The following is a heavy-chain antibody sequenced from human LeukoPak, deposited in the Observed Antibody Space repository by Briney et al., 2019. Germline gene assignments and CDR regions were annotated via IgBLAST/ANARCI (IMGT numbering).Heavy chain of an antibody. D-gene: IGHD5-12*01. V-gene: IGHV3-23*01. Sequence: PGGSLRLSCEVSGFTFSTYAMSWVRQAPGKGLEWVSVISGSGGSTYYADSVKGRFTISRDNSKNTLYLQMNSLRAEDTAVYYCAQDGSSSGYPYYMDVWGKGTTVTVSS. CDR2: ISGSGGST. J-gene: IGHJ6*03. CDR3: AQDGSSSGYPYYMDV. CDR1: GFTFSTYA.